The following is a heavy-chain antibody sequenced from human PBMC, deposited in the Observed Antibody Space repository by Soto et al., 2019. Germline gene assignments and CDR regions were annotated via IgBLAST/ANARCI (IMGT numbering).Heavy chain of an antibody. D-gene: IGHD4-17*01. V-gene: IGHV4-4*07. Sequence: SETRWRTCTFCVCSISGFYCSWILKSAGKGLEWIGRIYATGTNDYNPSLKSRVSMSVDTSKKQFYLKLRSVTAAATAVYYCVRDGPTTLREWLEQWGQGISLNVSS. J-gene: IGHJ4*02. CDR2: IYATGTN. CDR3: VRDGPTTLREWLEQ. CDR1: VCSISGFY.